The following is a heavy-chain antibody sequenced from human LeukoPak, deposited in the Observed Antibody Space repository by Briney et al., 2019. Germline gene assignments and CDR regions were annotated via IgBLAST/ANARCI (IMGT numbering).Heavy chain of an antibody. CDR3: ARLYYYGGSRSSFDY. V-gene: IGHV3-20*04. J-gene: IGHJ4*02. CDR2: INWNGSSK. CDR1: GFTFDGYG. Sequence: PGGSLRLSCAASGFTFDGYGMSWVRQAPGKGLEWVSYINWNGSSKDYADSVKGRFTISRDKAKTSLYLQMKSQRAEDTALYYCARLYYYGGSRSSFDYWGEGAMVTVS. D-gene: IGHD3-22*01.